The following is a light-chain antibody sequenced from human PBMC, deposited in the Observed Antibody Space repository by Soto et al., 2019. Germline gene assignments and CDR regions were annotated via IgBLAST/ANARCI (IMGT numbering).Light chain of an antibody. CDR3: NSYTSSSSVV. CDR2: DVS. J-gene: IGLJ2*01. Sequence: QAVLTQPASVSGSPGQSITISCTGTSSDVGGYNYVSWYQQHPGKAPKLMIYDVSNRPSGVSNRFSGSKSGNTASLTISGLQAEDEADYYCNSYTSSSSVVFGGGTKLTAL. V-gene: IGLV2-14*01. CDR1: SSDVGGYNY.